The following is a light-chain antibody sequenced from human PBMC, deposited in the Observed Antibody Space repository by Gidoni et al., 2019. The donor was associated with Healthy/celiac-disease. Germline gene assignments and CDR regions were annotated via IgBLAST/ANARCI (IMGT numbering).Light chain of an antibody. Sequence: EIVLTHSPAPLSLSPGERAPLSCRASQSVSSSYLAGYQQKPGQAPRPRIYGASSRATGSPDRFSGSGSGTDFTLTIGRLEPEDFAVYYCQQYGISPLFGGXTKVEIK. CDR2: GAS. CDR1: QSVSSSY. J-gene: IGKJ4*02. CDR3: QQYGISPL. V-gene: IGKV3-20*01.